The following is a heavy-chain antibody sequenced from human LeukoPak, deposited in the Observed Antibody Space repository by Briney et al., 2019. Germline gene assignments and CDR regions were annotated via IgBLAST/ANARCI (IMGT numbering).Heavy chain of an antibody. V-gene: IGHV1-18*01. CDR3: ARGLWITFGGVIGSPFDI. CDR2: ISAYNGNT. Sequence: ASVKVSCKASGYTFTSYGISWVRQAPGQGLEWMGWISAYNGNTNYAQKLPGRVTMTTDTSTSTAYMELRSLRSDDTAVYYCARGLWITFGGVIGSPFDIWGQGTMVTVSS. J-gene: IGHJ3*02. CDR1: GYTFTSYG. D-gene: IGHD3-16*02.